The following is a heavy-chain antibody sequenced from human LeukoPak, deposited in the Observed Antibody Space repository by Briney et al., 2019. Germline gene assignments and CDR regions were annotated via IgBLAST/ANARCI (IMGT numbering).Heavy chain of an antibody. CDR2: INHSGST. Sequence: PSETLSLTCAVYGGSFSGYYWSWIRQPPGKGLEWIGEINHSGSTNYNPSLKSRVTISVDTSKNQFSLKLSSVTAADTAVYYCAREYCSSTSCPLDYWGQGTLVTVSS. J-gene: IGHJ4*02. CDR3: AREYCSSTSCPLDY. D-gene: IGHD2-2*01. V-gene: IGHV4-34*01. CDR1: GGSFSGYY.